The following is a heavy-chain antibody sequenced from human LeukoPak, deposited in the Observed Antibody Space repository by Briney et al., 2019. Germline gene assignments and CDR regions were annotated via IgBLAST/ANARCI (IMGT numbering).Heavy chain of an antibody. Sequence: SGGSLRLSCPASGFTFSGHAMHWVRQAPGKGLEWVALISFDETNKYYADSVKGRFAISRDNPKNTLSLQMNSLRPEDTAVYYCARGLRYFDWLVDGYWGQGTLVTVSS. V-gene: IGHV3-30*09. D-gene: IGHD3-9*01. J-gene: IGHJ4*02. CDR3: ARGLRYFDWLVDGY. CDR1: GFTFSGHA. CDR2: ISFDETNK.